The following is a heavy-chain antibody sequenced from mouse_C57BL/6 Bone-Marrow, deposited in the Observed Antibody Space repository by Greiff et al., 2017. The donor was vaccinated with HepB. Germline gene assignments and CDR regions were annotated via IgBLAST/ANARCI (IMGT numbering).Heavy chain of an antibody. CDR2: IHPNSGST. CDR1: GYTFTSYW. CDR3: ARGGIMSRYFDY. V-gene: IGHV1-64*01. Sequence: VQLQQSGAELVKPGASVKLSCKASGYTFTSYWMHWVKQRPGQGLEWIGMIHPNSGSTNYNEKFKSKATLTVDKSSSTAYMQLSSLTSEDSAVYYCARGGIMSRYFDYWGQGTTLTVSS. D-gene: IGHD1-1*01. J-gene: IGHJ2*01.